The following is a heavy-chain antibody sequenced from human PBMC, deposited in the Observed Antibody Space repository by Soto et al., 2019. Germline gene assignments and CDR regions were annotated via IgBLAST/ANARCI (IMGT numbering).Heavy chain of an antibody. CDR1: GVTFSSYA. V-gene: IGHV1-69*12. D-gene: IGHD5-18*01. CDR3: ARDLYSYGYERAFDI. J-gene: IGHJ3*02. CDR2: IIPIFGTA. Sequence: QVQLVQSGAEVKKPGSSVKVSCKASGVTFSSYAISWVRQAPGQGLEWMGGIIPIFGTANYGQKFKGRDTITADESTSTAYMELSSLRSEDTAVYYCARDLYSYGYERAFDIWGQGTMVTVSS.